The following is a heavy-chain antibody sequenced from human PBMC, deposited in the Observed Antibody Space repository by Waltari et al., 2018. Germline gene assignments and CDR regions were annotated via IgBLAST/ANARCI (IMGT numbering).Heavy chain of an antibody. Sequence: QVQLQESGPGLVKPSQTLSLTCTVSGGSISSGSYYWSWIRQPAGKGLDWIGRIYTSGSTNYNPSLKSRVTISVDTSKNQFSLKLSSVTAADTAVYYCARCSGRLGYYFDYWGQGTLVTVSS. CDR2: IYTSGST. V-gene: IGHV4-61*02. CDR3: ARCSGRLGYYFDY. CDR1: GGSISSGSYY. J-gene: IGHJ4*02. D-gene: IGHD2-15*01.